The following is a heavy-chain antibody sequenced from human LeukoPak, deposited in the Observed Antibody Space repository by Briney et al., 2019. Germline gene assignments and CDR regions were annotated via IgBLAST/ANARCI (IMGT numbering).Heavy chain of an antibody. D-gene: IGHD3-3*01. CDR1: AFTFSSYS. J-gene: IGHJ5*02. Sequence: GGSLRLSCAASAFTFSSYSMNWDRQVPGKGLEWVSSISSSSSYIYYADSVKGRFTISRDNAKNSLYLQMNSLRAEDTAVYYCAWFWSGYLRFDPWGQGTLVAVSS. CDR3: AWFWSGYLRFDP. V-gene: IGHV3-21*01. CDR2: ISSSSSYI.